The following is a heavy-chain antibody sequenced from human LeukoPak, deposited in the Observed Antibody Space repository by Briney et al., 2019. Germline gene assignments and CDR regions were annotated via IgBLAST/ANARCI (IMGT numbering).Heavy chain of an antibody. J-gene: IGHJ6*02. CDR2: ISYDGSNK. Sequence: GGSLRLSCAASGFTSSSYGMHWVRQAPGKGLEWVGVISYDGSNKYYADSVKGRFTISRDNSKNTLFLQMNSLRAEDTAVYYCAKGHSTSSFNYYLMDVWGQGTTVTVSS. D-gene: IGHD6-6*01. CDR1: GFTSSSYG. V-gene: IGHV3-30*18. CDR3: AKGHSTSSFNYYLMDV.